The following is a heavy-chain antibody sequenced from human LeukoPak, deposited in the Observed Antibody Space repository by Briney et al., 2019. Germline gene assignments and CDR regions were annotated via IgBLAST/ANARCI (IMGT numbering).Heavy chain of an antibody. CDR2: IYYSGST. CDR1: GGSISSSSYY. D-gene: IGHD4/OR15-4a*01. V-gene: IGHV4-39*07. J-gene: IGHJ3*02. CDR3: ARRQKLRGPRAGDALDI. Sequence: PSETLSLTCTVSGGSISSSSYYWGWIRQPPGKGLEWIGSIYYSGSTYYNPSLESRVTISVDMSKYQFSLKLSSVTAADTAMYYCARRQKLRGPRAGDALDIWGQGTMVTVSS.